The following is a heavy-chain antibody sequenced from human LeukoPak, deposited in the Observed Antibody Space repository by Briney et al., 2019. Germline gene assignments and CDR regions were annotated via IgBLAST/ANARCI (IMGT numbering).Heavy chain of an antibody. V-gene: IGHV4-59*11. CDR2: THFSGSS. CDR3: ARAKAAGSYDF. CDR1: GSSIGRHY. J-gene: IGHJ4*02. D-gene: IGHD6-13*01. Sequence: PSETLSLTCSVSGSSIGRHYWTWIRQPPGKGLEWICYTHFSGSSNYNPSLKSRATTSLDRAKNQISLPLPSVTAAHTAVYFCARAKAAGSYDFWGQGTLVTVSS.